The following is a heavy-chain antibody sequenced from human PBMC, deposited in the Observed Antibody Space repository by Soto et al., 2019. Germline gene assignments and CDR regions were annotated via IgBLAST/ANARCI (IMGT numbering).Heavy chain of an antibody. J-gene: IGHJ6*02. Sequence: QVQLVQSGAEVKKPGSSVKVSYKASGDTFSSYGISWVRQAPGQGLEWMGGIIPIFGTADYTQKFQGRVTIIADESTSTAYMELSSLRSEDTAVYYCATQGLPNYYNYGMDVWGQGTTVTVSS. CDR1: GDTFSSYG. CDR2: IIPIFGTA. V-gene: IGHV1-69*12. CDR3: ATQGLPNYYNYGMDV.